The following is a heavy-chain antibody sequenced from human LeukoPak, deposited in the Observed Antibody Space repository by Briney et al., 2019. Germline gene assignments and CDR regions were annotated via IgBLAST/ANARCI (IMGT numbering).Heavy chain of an antibody. J-gene: IGHJ3*02. Sequence: GGSLRLSCAASGFTFSYHWMTWVRQAPGKGLEWVANIKNDGAVKNYVDSVKGRFTISRDNAKNSLYLQMNSLRAEDTAVYYCATPLRGALYGDRGLYDAFGIWGQGTMVTVSS. CDR1: GFTFSYHW. V-gene: IGHV3-7*01. D-gene: IGHD4-17*01. CDR3: ATPLRGALYGDRGLYDAFGI. CDR2: IKNDGAVK.